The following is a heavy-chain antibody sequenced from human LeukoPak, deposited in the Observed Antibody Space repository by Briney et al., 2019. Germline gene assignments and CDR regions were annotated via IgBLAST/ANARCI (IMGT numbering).Heavy chain of an antibody. J-gene: IGHJ4*02. V-gene: IGHV3-7*01. CDR1: GFTFSSYW. CDR3: ARTGVALLRYSSSAIDY. Sequence: PGGSLRLSCAASGFTFSSYWMSWVRQAPGKGLEWVANIKQDGSEKYYVDSVKGRFTISRDNAKNSLYLQMNSLRAEDTAVYYCARTGVALLRYSSSAIDYWGQGTLVTLSS. D-gene: IGHD6-6*01. CDR2: IKQDGSEK.